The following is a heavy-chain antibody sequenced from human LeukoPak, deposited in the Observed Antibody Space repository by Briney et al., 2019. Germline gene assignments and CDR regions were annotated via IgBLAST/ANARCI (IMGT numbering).Heavy chain of an antibody. V-gene: IGHV1-18*01. CDR1: GYTFTSYG. J-gene: IGHJ5*02. CDR3: ARILLERRGWSGNWFDP. D-gene: IGHD1-1*01. CDR2: ISAYNGNT. Sequence: ASVKVSCKASGYTFTSYGISWVRQAPGQGLEWMGWISAYNGNTNYAQKLQGRVTVTTDTSTSTAYMELRSLRSDDTAVYYCARILLERRGWSGNWFDPWGQGTLVTVSS.